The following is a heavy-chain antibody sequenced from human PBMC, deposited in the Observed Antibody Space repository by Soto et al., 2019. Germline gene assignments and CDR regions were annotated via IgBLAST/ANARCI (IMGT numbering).Heavy chain of an antibody. CDR3: ARGTHDYGDYYYYYYYMDV. CDR1: GGSISSYY. Sequence: SETLSLTCTVSGGSISSYYWSWIRQPPGKGLEWIGYIYYSGSTNYNPSLKSRVTISVDTSKNQFSLKLSSVTAADTAVYYCARGTHDYGDYYYYYYYMDVWGKGTTVTVSS. D-gene: IGHD4-17*01. V-gene: IGHV4-59*01. J-gene: IGHJ6*03. CDR2: IYYSGST.